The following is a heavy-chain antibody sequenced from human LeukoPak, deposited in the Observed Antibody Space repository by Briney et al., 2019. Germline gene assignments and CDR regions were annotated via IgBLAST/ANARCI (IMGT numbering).Heavy chain of an antibody. J-gene: IGHJ4*02. Sequence: SETLSLTCTVSGGSIRSYYWSWIRQPAGKGLEWVGRIYSSGSTNDNPSLKSRVTMSVDTSKNQFSLKLTSVTAADTAVYYCARARSGSLDYWGQGTLVTVSS. CDR2: IYSSGST. CDR3: ARARSGSLDY. V-gene: IGHV4-4*07. CDR1: GGSIRSYY. D-gene: IGHD1-26*01.